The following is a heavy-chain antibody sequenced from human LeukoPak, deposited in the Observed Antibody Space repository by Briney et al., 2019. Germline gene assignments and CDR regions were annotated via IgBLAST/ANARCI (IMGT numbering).Heavy chain of an antibody. CDR1: GFTFSSYW. V-gene: IGHV3-7*01. CDR3: VYSGDYEKGY. Sequence: GSLRLFCAASGFTFSSYWMSWVRQAPGKGLEWVANIKHDGSEKYYVDSVKGRFTISRDNAKNSLYLPMNSLRAEDTAVYYCVYSGDYEKGYWGQGTLVTVSS. D-gene: IGHD4-17*01. J-gene: IGHJ4*02. CDR2: IKHDGSEK.